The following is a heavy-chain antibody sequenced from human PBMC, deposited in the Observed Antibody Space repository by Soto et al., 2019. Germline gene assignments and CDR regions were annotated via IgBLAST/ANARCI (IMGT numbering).Heavy chain of an antibody. Sequence: QVQLQESGPGLVKVSETLSLTCTVSGGSISNYWWNWIRQSPGKGLEWMGNIYYTGSTKYNPSLQSRVTVSVDRSKSQFSLRLSSATAADTAIYDGARDRDWNAWFDPWGQGILVTVSS. CDR1: GGSISNYW. CDR3: ARDRDWNAWFDP. V-gene: IGHV4-59*01. D-gene: IGHD1-1*01. CDR2: IYYTGST. J-gene: IGHJ5*02.